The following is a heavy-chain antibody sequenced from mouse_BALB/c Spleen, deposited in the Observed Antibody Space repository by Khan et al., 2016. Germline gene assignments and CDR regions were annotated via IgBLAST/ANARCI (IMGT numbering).Heavy chain of an antibody. CDR3: AKLTGTSEAMDY. J-gene: IGHJ4*01. Sequence: QVQLKQPGAELVRPGSSVKISCKASGYAFSSYWMNWVKQRPGQGLEWIGQIYPGDGDTNYNGKFKGKATLTADKSSSTAYMQLSSLTSEDSAVYFCAKLTGTSEAMDYWGEGTSVTVSS. CDR2: IYPGDGDT. V-gene: IGHV1-80*01. D-gene: IGHD4-1*01. CDR1: GYAFSSYW.